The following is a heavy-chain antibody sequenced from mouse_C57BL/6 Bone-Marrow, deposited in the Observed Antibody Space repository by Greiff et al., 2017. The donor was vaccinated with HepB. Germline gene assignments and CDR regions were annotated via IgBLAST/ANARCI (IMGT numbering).Heavy chain of an antibody. V-gene: IGHV5-15*01. J-gene: IGHJ1*03. CDR1: GFTFSDYG. D-gene: IGHD1-1*01. Sequence: EVMLVESGGGLVQPGGSLKLSCAASGFTFSDYGMAWVRQAPRKGPEWVAFISNLAYSIYYADTVTGRFTISRENAKNTLYLEMSSLRSEDTAMYYCARKGYYDGSSYWYFDVWGKGTTVTVSS. CDR2: ISNLAYSI. CDR3: ARKGYYDGSSYWYFDV.